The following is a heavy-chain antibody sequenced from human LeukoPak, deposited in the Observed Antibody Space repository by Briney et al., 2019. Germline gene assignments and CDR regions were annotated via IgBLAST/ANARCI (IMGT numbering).Heavy chain of an antibody. CDR3: ARDWVSSGWPRHFDY. Sequence: ASVKVSCKASGYTFTSYAMNWVRQAPGQGLEWMGWINTNTRNPTYAQGFTGRFVFSLDTSVSTAYLQISSLKAEDTAVYYCARDWVSSGWPRHFDYWGQGTLVTVSS. V-gene: IGHV7-4-1*02. J-gene: IGHJ4*02. CDR1: GYTFTSYA. D-gene: IGHD6-19*01. CDR2: INTNTRNP.